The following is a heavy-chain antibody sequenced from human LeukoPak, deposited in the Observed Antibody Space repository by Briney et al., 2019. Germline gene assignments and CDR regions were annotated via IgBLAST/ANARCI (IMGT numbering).Heavy chain of an antibody. CDR3: ARDQGYYDSSGYVNDAFDI. J-gene: IGHJ3*02. D-gene: IGHD3-22*01. CDR1: GFTVSSNY. Sequence: GGSLRLSCAASGFTVSSNYMSWVRQAPGKGLEWVSVIYSGGSTYYADSVKGRFTISRDNSKNTLYLQMNSLRAEDTAVYYCARDQGYYDSSGYVNDAFDIWGQGTIVTVSS. V-gene: IGHV3-66*01. CDR2: IYSGGST.